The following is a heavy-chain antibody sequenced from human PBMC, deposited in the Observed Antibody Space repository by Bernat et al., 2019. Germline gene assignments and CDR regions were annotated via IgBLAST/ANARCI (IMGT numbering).Heavy chain of an antibody. D-gene: IGHD4-17*01. Sequence: QVQLQQWGAGLLKPSETLSLTCAVYGGSFSGYYWSWIRQPPGQGLEWIGEINHSGSTNYNPSLKSRVTISVDTSKNQFSLKLSSVTAADTAVYYCARTRTTVTPTRGYYYYMDVWGKGTTVTVSS. J-gene: IGHJ6*03. CDR3: ARTRTTVTPTRGYYYYMDV. CDR2: INHSGST. V-gene: IGHV4-34*01. CDR1: GGSFSGYY.